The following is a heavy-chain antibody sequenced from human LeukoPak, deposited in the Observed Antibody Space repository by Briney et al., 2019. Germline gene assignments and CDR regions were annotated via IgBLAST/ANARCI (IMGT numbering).Heavy chain of an antibody. CDR2: ISGDGIST. D-gene: IGHD2-2*03. CDR3: ARESGKLDY. Sequence: GGSLRLSCVASGLPIGDFAMHWVRQAPGQGLEWVSLISGDGISTFFTDSVKGRFSISGDNSKNSLFLEMSSLRTEDAAMYYCARESGKLDYWGQGTLVAVSS. V-gene: IGHV3-43*02. CDR1: GLPIGDFA. J-gene: IGHJ4*02.